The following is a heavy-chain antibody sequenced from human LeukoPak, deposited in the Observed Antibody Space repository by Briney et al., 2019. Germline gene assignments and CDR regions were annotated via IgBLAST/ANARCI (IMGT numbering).Heavy chain of an antibody. V-gene: IGHV1-2*02. CDR1: GYTFTGYY. CDR2: INPNSGGT. Sequence: ASVKVSCKASGYTFTGYYLHWVRQAPGQGLEWMGWINPNSGGTNYAQKFQGRVTMTRDTSISTAYMELSRLRSDDTAVYYCARNEFAPLRGYSSWGQGTLVTVSS. CDR3: ARNEFAPLRGYSS. J-gene: IGHJ4*02. D-gene: IGHD5-18*01.